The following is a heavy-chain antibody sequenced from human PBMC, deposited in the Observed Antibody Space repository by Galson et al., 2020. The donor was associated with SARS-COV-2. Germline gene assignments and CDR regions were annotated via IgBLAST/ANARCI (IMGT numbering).Heavy chain of an antibody. J-gene: IGHJ6*02. CDR2: ISYDGSNK. V-gene: IGHV3-30*18. Sequence: GGSLRLSCAASGFTFSSYGMHWVRQAPGKGLEWVAVISYDGSNKYYADSVKGRFTISRDNSKNTLYLQMNSLRAEDTAVYYCANGLKGNYYYGMDVWGQGTTVTVSS. CDR1: GFTFSSYG. CDR3: ANGLKGNYYYGMDV.